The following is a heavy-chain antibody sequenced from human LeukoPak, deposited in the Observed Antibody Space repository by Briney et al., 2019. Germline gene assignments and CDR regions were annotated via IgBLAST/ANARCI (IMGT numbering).Heavy chain of an antibody. CDR3: ASMGRPYGDPQYYFDY. J-gene: IGHJ4*02. Sequence: GASVKVSCKASGYTFTSYGISWVRQAPGQGLEWMGWISAYNGNTNYARKLQGRVTMTTDTSTSTAYMELRSLRSDDTAVYYCASMGRPYGDPQYYFDYWGQGTLVTVSS. CDR2: ISAYNGNT. CDR1: GYTFTSYG. D-gene: IGHD4-17*01. V-gene: IGHV1-18*01.